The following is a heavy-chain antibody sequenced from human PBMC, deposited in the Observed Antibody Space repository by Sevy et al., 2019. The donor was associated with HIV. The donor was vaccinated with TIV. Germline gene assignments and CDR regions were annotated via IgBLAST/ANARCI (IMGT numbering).Heavy chain of an antibody. CDR2: ISGSGGST. CDR3: AREGWGGAARPNYFDY. Sequence: GGSLRLSCAASGFTFSSYAMSWVRQAPGKGLEWVSAISGSGGSTYYADSVKGRFTISRDNAKNSLSLQMNSLRAEDTAVYYCAREGWGGAARPNYFDYWGQGTLVTVSS. J-gene: IGHJ4*02. V-gene: IGHV3-23*01. CDR1: GFTFSSYA. D-gene: IGHD6-6*01.